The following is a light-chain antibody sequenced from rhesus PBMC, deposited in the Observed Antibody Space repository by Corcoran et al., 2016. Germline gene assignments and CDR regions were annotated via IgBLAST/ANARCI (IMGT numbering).Light chain of an antibody. CDR3: LQHNSYPFT. Sequence: DIQMTQSPSSLSASVGDTVTITCRASPGISIYLNWFQQYPGKAPKRLIYDAATLESGAPSRFSGSGSGTDYTHTISNLQPEEFAAYYCLQHNSYPFTFGPGTKLDIK. V-gene: IGKV1-28*03. CDR2: DAA. J-gene: IGKJ3*01. CDR1: PGISIY.